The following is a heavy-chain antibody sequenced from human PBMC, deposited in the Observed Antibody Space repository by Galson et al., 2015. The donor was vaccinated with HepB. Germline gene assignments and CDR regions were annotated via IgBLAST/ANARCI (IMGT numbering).Heavy chain of an antibody. D-gene: IGHD3-10*01. V-gene: IGHV3-7*01. Sequence: SLRLSCAASGFTFSSYWMSWVRQAPGKGLEWVANIKQDGSEKYYVDSVKGRFTISRDNAKNSLNLKMNSLRAEDTAVDYCARAASTLLCFGEFPSYFDYWGQGTLVTVSS. J-gene: IGHJ4*02. CDR2: IKQDGSEK. CDR3: ARAASTLLCFGEFPSYFDY. CDR1: GFTFSSYW.